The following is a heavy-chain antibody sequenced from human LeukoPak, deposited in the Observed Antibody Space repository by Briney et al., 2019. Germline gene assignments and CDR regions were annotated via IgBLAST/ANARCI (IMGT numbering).Heavy chain of an antibody. V-gene: IGHV1-18*01. CDR2: SSAYNGNT. Sequence: ASVKVSCTASGYTFTSYGISWVRQAPGQGLEWMGWSSAYNGNTNYAQKLQGRVTMTTDTPTSTAYMELRNLRSDDTAVYYCARDGSSGWYYYYYYYMDVWGKGTTVTASS. D-gene: IGHD6-19*01. J-gene: IGHJ6*03. CDR3: ARDGSSGWYYYYYYYMDV. CDR1: GYTFTSYG.